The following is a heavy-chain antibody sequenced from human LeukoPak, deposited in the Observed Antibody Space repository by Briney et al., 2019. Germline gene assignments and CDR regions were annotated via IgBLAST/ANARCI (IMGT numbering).Heavy chain of an antibody. J-gene: IGHJ4*02. Sequence: ASVKVSCKASGYTFTSYGISWVRQAPGQGLEWMGWISAYNGNTNYAQKLQGRVTMTTDTSTSTAYMELRSLRSDDTAVYYCARDPLRYFDWFPFDYWGQGTLVTVSS. CDR3: ARDPLRYFDWFPFDY. CDR1: GYTFTSYG. V-gene: IGHV1-18*01. D-gene: IGHD3-9*01. CDR2: ISAYNGNT.